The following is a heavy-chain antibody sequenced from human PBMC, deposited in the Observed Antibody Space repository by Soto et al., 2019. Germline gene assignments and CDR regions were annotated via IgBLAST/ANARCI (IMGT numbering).Heavy chain of an antibody. CDR1: GYSFTSNW. CDR3: ASLYRYSNSFDI. D-gene: IGHD1-26*01. CDR2: IYPGDSDT. Sequence: GESLKISCKGSGYSFTSNWIAWVRQMPGKGLEWMGIIYPGDSDTRYRPSFQGQVTISADKSISTAYLHWSSLKASDTAIYYCASLYRYSNSFDIWGQGTMVTVSS. J-gene: IGHJ3*02. V-gene: IGHV5-51*01.